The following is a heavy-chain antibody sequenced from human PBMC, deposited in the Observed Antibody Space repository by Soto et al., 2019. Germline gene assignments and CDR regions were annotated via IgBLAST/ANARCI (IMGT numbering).Heavy chain of an antibody. J-gene: IGHJ3*01. Sequence: PRGSLRVPCAATGFTFGNSAMNCVRQAPGKGLEWISSISDPGTITYYANSVKGRFSMSRDNYKKTLFLQMNTLRADDTAVYFCAKLMVTTSDAFDLWGRVTVVIV. D-gene: IGHD2-21*02. CDR2: ISDPGTIT. CDR3: AKLMVTTSDAFDL. V-gene: IGHV3-23*01. CDR1: GFTFGNSA.